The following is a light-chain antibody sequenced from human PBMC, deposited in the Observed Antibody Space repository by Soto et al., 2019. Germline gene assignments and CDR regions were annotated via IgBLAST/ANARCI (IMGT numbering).Light chain of an antibody. V-gene: IGLV2-14*01. J-gene: IGLJ2*01. CDR1: IPDVGAYNL. Sequence: QSALTQPASVSGSPGQSITISCAGTIPDVGAYNLVSWYQQYPGRAPQLILYEVRNRPSGISFRFSGFKSGNTASLTISGLQAEDEADYYCSSFTSKSTLIFGGGTKVTVL. CDR3: SSFTSKSTLI. CDR2: EVR.